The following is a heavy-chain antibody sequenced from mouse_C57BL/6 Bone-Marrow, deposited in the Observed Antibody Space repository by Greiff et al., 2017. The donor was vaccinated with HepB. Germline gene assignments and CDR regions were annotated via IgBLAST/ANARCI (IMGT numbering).Heavy chain of an antibody. CDR3: ASSIYYYGSSGFDY. Sequence: VQLQQSGPELVKPGASVKISCKASGYTFTDYYMNWVKQSHGKSLEWIGDINPNNGGTSYNQKFKGKATLTVDKSSSTAYRERRSLTSEDSAVYYCASSIYYYGSSGFDYWGQGTTLTVSS. J-gene: IGHJ2*01. V-gene: IGHV1-26*01. CDR2: INPNNGGT. D-gene: IGHD1-1*01. CDR1: GYTFTDYY.